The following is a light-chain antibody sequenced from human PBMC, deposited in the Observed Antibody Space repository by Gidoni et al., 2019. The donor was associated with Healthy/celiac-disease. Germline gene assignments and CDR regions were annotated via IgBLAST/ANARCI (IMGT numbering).Light chain of an antibody. CDR1: QSISSW. CDR3: QQYNSYIT. Sequence: DIKMTQSPSTLSASVGDRVTITCRASQSISSWLAWYQQKPGKAPKRLIYEDSSLESGVPSRFSGSGSGTEFTLPISSLQPDDFATYSCQQYNSYITFGGGTKVEIK. CDR2: EDS. V-gene: IGKV1-5*01. J-gene: IGKJ4*01.